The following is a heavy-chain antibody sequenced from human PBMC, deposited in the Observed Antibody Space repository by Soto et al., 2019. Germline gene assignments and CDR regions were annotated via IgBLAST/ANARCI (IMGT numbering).Heavy chain of an antibody. J-gene: IGHJ4*02. Sequence: EVQLVESGGGLVQPAGSLRLSCAASGFTFSRYWMHWVRQAPGKGLVWVSRIDSGGSYASYAGSVEGRFTISRDTARGTLYLQMNSLGAEDTAVYYCGRDAGYGSGSIDYWGQGTLVTVSS. CDR3: GRDAGYGSGSIDY. CDR2: IDSGGSYA. CDR1: GFTFSRYW. V-gene: IGHV3-74*01. D-gene: IGHD3-10*01.